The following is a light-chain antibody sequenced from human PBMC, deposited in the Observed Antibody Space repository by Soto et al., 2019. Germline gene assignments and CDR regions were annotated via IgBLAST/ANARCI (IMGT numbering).Light chain of an antibody. CDR2: AAS. CDR3: QQSYSGQLT. CDR1: RSIATY. J-gene: IGKJ3*01. Sequence: DIQMTQSPSSVSASVGDRVTITCRASRSIATYLNWYQQSPGKAPKVLIYAASTLPSGVPSRFSGSGCGTEFTLTITSLQPEDSATYYCQQSYSGQLTFGPGTKVEIK. V-gene: IGKV1-39*01.